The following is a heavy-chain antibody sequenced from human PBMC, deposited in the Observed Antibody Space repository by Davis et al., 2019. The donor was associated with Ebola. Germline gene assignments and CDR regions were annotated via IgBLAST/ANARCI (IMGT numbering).Heavy chain of an antibody. CDR3: ARDVVAVDSSSWYLGGFDY. V-gene: IGHV1-8*01. CDR2: MNPNSGNT. J-gene: IGHJ4*02. D-gene: IGHD6-13*01. Sequence: ASVKVSCKASGYTFTSYDINWVRQATGQGLEWMGWMNPNSGNTGYAQKFQGRVTMTRNTSISTAYMELSSLRSEDTAVYYCARDVVAVDSSSWYLGGFDYWGQGTLVTVSS. CDR1: GYTFTSYD.